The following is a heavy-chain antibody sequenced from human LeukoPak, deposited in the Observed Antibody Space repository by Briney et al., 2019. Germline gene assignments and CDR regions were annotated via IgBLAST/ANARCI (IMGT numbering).Heavy chain of an antibody. CDR2: INTGGYTT. J-gene: IGHJ3*02. Sequence: GGSLRLSCAASVFTFSSYWMHWVRQAPGKGLVWVSRINTGGYTTTYADSVKGRFTISRDNAKNTLYLQMNSLRAEDTAVYYCARGLWSDAFDIWGQGTMVTVSS. V-gene: IGHV3-74*01. D-gene: IGHD3-10*01. CDR1: VFTFSSYW. CDR3: ARGLWSDAFDI.